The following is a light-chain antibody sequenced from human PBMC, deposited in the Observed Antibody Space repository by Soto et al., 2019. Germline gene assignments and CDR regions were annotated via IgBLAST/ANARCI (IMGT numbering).Light chain of an antibody. V-gene: IGKV3-15*01. CDR3: QQYNNWPVWT. Sequence: EIVMTQSPATLSVSPGERATLSCRASQSVSDYLAWYQHKPGQAPRLLIHGASTRATGVPARFSGGGSGTEFTLTISSLQSEDFVVYYCQQYNNWPVWTFGQGTKVEIK. J-gene: IGKJ1*01. CDR1: QSVSDY. CDR2: GAS.